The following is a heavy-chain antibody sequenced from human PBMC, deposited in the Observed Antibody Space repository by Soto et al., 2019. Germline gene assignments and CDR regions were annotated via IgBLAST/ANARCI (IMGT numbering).Heavy chain of an antibody. CDR3: ARELAGYCSGGSCQTYYYYYMDV. J-gene: IGHJ6*03. D-gene: IGHD2-15*01. V-gene: IGHV1-18*01. Sequence: QVQLVQSGAEVKKPGASVKVSCKASGYTFTSYGISWVRQAPGQGLEWMGWISAYNGNTNYAQKLQGRVNMTTDASTSTAYMELRSLRSDDTAVYYCARELAGYCSGGSCQTYYYYYMDVWGKGTTVTVSS. CDR2: ISAYNGNT. CDR1: GYTFTSYG.